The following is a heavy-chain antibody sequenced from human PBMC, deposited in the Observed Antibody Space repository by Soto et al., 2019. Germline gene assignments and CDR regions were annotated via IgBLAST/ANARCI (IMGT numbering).Heavy chain of an antibody. Sequence: QVQLQESGPGLVKPSQTLSLTCTVSAGGSISSGDSYWSWIRQHPGKGLEYSGHIYYGSTYYNPSLKSRVSIAVDTSKTQFSLNLNSVTAADTAVYYCARGVGISWYFSYFDYWGQGTLVSVSS. CDR2: IYYGST. J-gene: IGHJ4*02. V-gene: IGHV4-31*03. D-gene: IGHD6-13*01. CDR3: ARGVGISWYFSYFDY. CDR1: AGGSISSGDSY.